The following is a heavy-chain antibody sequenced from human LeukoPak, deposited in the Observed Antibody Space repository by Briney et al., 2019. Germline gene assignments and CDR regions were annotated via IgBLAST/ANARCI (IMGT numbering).Heavy chain of an antibody. CDR2: ISADGRDK. CDR1: GFSFSDYA. CDR3: ATPLTSKWSSSWYSGHFDY. V-gene: IGHV3-30*04. Sequence: PGEFLRLSCVASGFSFSDYAMHGLPQAPGKGLEWVAVISADGRDKYYIDSVRGRFTISRDNSKTTVFLQMNSLEVEDTAVYYCATPLTSKWSSSWYSGHFDYWGQGALVTVPS. J-gene: IGHJ4*02. D-gene: IGHD6-13*01.